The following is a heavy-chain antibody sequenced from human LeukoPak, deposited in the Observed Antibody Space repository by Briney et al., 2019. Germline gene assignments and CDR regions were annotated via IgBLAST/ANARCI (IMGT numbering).Heavy chain of an antibody. Sequence: SETLSLTCTVSGGSISSSSYYWGWIRQPPGKGLEWIGSIYYSGSTNYNPSVKSRVSISVDTSKNQFSLKLTSVTAADTAVYYCARALNGYFYAFDSWGQGTLVTVSS. CDR3: ARALNGYFYAFDS. CDR2: IYYSGST. CDR1: GGSISSSSYY. J-gene: IGHJ4*02. V-gene: IGHV4-39*02. D-gene: IGHD2/OR15-2a*01.